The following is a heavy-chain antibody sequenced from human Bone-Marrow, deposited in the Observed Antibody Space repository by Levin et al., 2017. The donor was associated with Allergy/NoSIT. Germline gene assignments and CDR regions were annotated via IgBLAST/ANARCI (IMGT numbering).Heavy chain of an antibody. D-gene: IGHD4-23*01. J-gene: IGHJ4*02. CDR3: TTMHGGKVFTFDY. CDR1: GFPFSNGY. V-gene: IGHV3-15*01. CDR2: IKSTTDGGAA. Sequence: GESLKISCATSGFPFSNGYMSWVRQAPGKGLEWVGRIKSTTDGGAADYAAPVKGRFTISRSDSEKTVYLQMNSLKAEDTAVYYCTTMHGGKVFTFDYWGQGTLVTVSS.